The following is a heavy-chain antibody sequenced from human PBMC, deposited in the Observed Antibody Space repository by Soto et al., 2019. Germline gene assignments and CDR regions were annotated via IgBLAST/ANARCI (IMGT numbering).Heavy chain of an antibody. J-gene: IGHJ6*02. CDR1: GYTFTSYY. CDR3: ARFSTVVTNYYGMDV. V-gene: IGHV1-46*01. CDR2: INPSGGST. Sequence: ASVKVSCKASGYTFTSYYMHWVRQAPGQGLEWMGIINPSGGSTSYAQKFQGRVTMTRDTSTSTVYMELSSLRSEDTAVYCCARFSTVVTNYYGMDVWGQGTTVTVSS. D-gene: IGHD4-17*01.